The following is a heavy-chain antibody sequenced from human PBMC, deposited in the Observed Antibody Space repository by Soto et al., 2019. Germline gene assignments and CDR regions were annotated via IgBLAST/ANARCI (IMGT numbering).Heavy chain of an antibody. V-gene: IGHV4-39*01. CDR1: GCSISSSSNH. D-gene: IGHD4-17*01. CDR3: ATHPPYGPLDH. CDR2: IYYSENS. J-gene: IGHJ4*02. Sequence: SETLSLTCTVSGCSISSSSNHWGWIRQPPGKGLEWIGNIYYSENSYYNPSLKSRVTISVDTSKNQFSLRLTSVPAADTAVYYCATHPPYGPLDHWGQGTLVTVSS.